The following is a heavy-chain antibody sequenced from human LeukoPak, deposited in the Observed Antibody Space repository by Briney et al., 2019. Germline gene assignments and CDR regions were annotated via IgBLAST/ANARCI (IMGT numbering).Heavy chain of an antibody. CDR2: IYSGGST. J-gene: IGHJ4*02. V-gene: IGHV3-53*01. Sequence: GGSLRLSCAASGFTVSSNYMNWVRQAPGKGLEWVSVIYSGGSTYYADSVKGRFTISRDNSKNTLYLQMNSLRAEDTAVYYCARWTTVVTHFDYWGQGTLVTVSS. CDR3: ARWTTVVTHFDY. CDR1: GFTVSSNY. D-gene: IGHD4-23*01.